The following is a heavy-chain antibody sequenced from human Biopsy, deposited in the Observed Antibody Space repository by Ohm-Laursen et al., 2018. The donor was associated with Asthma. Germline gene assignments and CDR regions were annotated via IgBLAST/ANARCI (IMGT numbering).Heavy chain of an antibody. CDR2: ISYDGSNK. Sequence: SLRLSCAASGFTFSSFGMHWVRRAPGKGLEWVACISYDGSNKYYADSVKGRSTTSRDNSKNTLYLQMNSLRAEDTAVYYCSREEPTSGWYQGSILRWGQGTLVTVSS. CDR1: GFTFSSFG. CDR3: SREEPTSGWYQGSILR. D-gene: IGHD6-19*01. V-gene: IGHV3-30*03. J-gene: IGHJ4*02.